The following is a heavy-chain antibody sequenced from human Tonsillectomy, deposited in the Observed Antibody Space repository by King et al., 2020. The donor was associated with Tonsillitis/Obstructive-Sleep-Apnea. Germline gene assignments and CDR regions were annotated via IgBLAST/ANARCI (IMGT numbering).Heavy chain of an antibody. CDR2: SRPYDGDT. V-gene: IGHV1-18*01. J-gene: IGHJ1*01. D-gene: IGHD3-22*01. CDR1: GYTFTNYD. CDR3: AGDYYGSSGYYHGYFQH. Sequence: QLVQSGAEVKKPGASVKVSCKASGYTFTNYDITWVRQAPGQGLEWMGWSRPYDGDTNYAQKLQGRVTMTSDTSTTTAYMELRSLRSDDTAVYYCAGDYYGSSGYYHGYFQHWGQGTLVTVSS.